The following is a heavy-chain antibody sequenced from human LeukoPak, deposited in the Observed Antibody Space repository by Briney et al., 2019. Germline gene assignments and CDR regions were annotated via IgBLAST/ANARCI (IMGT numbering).Heavy chain of an antibody. CDR3: AKSSSSWEEYFQH. Sequence: GGSLRLSCAASGFTFSSYSMNWVRQAPGKGLEWVSSISSSSSYIYYADSVKGRFTISRDNAKNSLYLQMNSLRAEDMAVYYCAKSSSSWEEYFQHWGQGTLVTVSS. CDR2: ISSSSSYI. J-gene: IGHJ1*01. V-gene: IGHV3-21*01. D-gene: IGHD6-13*01. CDR1: GFTFSSYS.